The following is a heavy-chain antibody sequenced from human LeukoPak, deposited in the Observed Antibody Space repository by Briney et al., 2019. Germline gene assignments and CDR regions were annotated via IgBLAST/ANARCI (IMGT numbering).Heavy chain of an antibody. CDR1: GFTFSSYG. Sequence: PGGSLRLSCAASGFTFSSYGMNWVRQAPGKGLEWVSYISSGSSSISYADSVKGRFTISRDNAKNSLYLQMNSLRDEDTAVYYCARVRWASYYFEYWGQGTLVTVSS. J-gene: IGHJ4*02. D-gene: IGHD4-23*01. CDR2: ISSGSSSI. V-gene: IGHV3-48*02. CDR3: ARVRWASYYFEY.